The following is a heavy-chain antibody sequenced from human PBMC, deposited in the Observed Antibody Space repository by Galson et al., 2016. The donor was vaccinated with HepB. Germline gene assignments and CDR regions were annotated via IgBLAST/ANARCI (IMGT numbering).Heavy chain of an antibody. CDR3: ATPHALTTVDAFDI. J-gene: IGHJ3*02. V-gene: IGHV3-15*07. CDR2: IKPNTDGGTV. D-gene: IGHD4-17*01. Sequence: SLRLSCAASGFAFTHAWMNWVRQAPGKGLEWVGRIKPNTDGGTVDYAALVKGRLTISRDDSRNTLYLQINSLKVEDTAVYYCATPHALTTVDAFDIWGQGTVVTVSS. CDR1: GFAFTHAW.